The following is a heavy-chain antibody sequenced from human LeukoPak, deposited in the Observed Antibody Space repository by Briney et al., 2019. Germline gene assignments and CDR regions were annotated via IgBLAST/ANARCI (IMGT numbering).Heavy chain of an antibody. Sequence: PGGSLRLSCAASGFTFSSYWMNWVRQAPGKGLEWVSYISSSSSTIYYADSVKGRFTISRDNAKNSLYLQMNSLRAEDTAVYYCARGSTYYDSSGQVPFDYWGQGTLVTVSS. CDR1: GFTFSSYW. CDR3: ARGSTYYDSSGQVPFDY. CDR2: ISSSSSTI. J-gene: IGHJ4*02. V-gene: IGHV3-48*01. D-gene: IGHD3-22*01.